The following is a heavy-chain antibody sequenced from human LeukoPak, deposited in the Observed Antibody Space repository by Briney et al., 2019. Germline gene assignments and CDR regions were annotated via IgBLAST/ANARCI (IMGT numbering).Heavy chain of an antibody. V-gene: IGHV4-61*01. Sequence: SETLPLTSTVSGGSFSSGSYYWIWIRKPPGKGLEWIGYIDYSGSTNYNPSLKSRVTISVDTSKNQYSLKLSSVTAADQAVYYCARGPLPNTGIAVAPPYYYYYGMDVWGQGTTVTVSS. D-gene: IGHD6-19*01. CDR2: IDYSGST. CDR1: GGSFSSGSYY. CDR3: ARGPLPNTGIAVAPPYYYYYGMDV. J-gene: IGHJ6*02.